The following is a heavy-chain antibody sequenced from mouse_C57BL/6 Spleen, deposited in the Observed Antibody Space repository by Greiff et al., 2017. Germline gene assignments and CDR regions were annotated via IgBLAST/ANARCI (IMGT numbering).Heavy chain of an antibody. Sequence: VQLQESGPGLVKPSQSLSLTCSVTGYSITSGYYWNWIRQFPGNKLEWMGYINYDGSNNYNPSLKNRISITRDTSKHQFFLKLNSVTTEDTATYYCARGYYFDDWGKGTTLTVSS. CDR2: INYDGSN. CDR3: ARGYYFDD. V-gene: IGHV3-6*01. CDR1: GYSITSGYY. J-gene: IGHJ2*01.